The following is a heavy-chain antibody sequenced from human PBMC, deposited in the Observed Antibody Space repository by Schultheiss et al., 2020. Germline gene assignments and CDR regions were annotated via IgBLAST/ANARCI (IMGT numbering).Heavy chain of an antibody. Sequence: SETLSLTCTVSGGSISSGSYYWSWIRQPPGKGLEWIGSIYYSGSTYYNPSLKSRVTISVDTSKNQFSLKLSSVTAADTAVYYCARGGQGGYLNWFDPWGQGTLVTVSS. CDR1: GGSISSGSYY. CDR3: ARGGQGGYLNWFDP. D-gene: IGHD5-18*01. J-gene: IGHJ5*02. CDR2: IYYSGST. V-gene: IGHV4-39*07.